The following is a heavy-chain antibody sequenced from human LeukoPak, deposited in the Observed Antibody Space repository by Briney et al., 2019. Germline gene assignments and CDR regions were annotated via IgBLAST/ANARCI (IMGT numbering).Heavy chain of an antibody. D-gene: IGHD1-1*01. CDR2: IYSGGST. CDR1: GFTVSSNY. J-gene: IGHJ4*02. CDR3: ARGGQKEVDPTFDY. Sequence: GGSLRLSCAASGFTVSSNYMSWVRQAPGKGLEWVSVIYSGGSTYYADSVKGRFTISRDNSKNTLYLQMNSLRAEDTAVYYCARGGQKEVDPTFDYWGQGALVTVSS. V-gene: IGHV3-66*02.